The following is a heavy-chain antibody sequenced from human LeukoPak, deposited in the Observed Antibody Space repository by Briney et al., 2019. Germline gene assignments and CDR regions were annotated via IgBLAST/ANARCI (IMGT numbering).Heavy chain of an antibody. Sequence: GGSLRLSCAASGFSFSDYSMTWVRQAPGKGLEWVSSISSSGSYILYADSVKGRFTISRDNAKNSLYLQMNSLRAEDTAVYSCAREGATEKTVDYWGQGTLVTVSS. D-gene: IGHD1-26*01. V-gene: IGHV3-21*01. CDR3: AREGATEKTVDY. CDR1: GFSFSDYS. J-gene: IGHJ4*02. CDR2: ISSSGSYI.